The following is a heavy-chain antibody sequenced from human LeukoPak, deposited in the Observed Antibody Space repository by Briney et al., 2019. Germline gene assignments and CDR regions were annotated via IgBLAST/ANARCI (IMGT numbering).Heavy chain of an antibody. CDR1: GFTVSSNY. CDR3: ARVPSYSSSWYADY. CDR2: ISSSSSYT. D-gene: IGHD6-13*01. V-gene: IGHV3-11*06. Sequence: PGGSLRLSCAASGFTVSSNYMSWIRQAPGKGLEWVSYISSSSSYTNYADSVKGRFTISRDNAKNSLYLQMNSLRAEDTAVYYCARVPSYSSSWYADYWGQGTLVTVSS. J-gene: IGHJ4*02.